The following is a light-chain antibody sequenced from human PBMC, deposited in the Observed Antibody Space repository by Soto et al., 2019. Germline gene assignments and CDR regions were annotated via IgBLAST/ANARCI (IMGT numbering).Light chain of an antibody. J-gene: IGLJ1*01. V-gene: IGLV2-14*03. CDR3: SSYTSSNTLV. Sequence: QSVLTQPASVSGSPGQSITISCTGTSSDVGGYNYVSWYQQHPAKAPKLMIYDVTSRPSGVSNRFSGSKSGNTASLTISGLQAEDEADYYCSSYTSSNTLVFGTGTRSPS. CDR1: SSDVGGYNY. CDR2: DVT.